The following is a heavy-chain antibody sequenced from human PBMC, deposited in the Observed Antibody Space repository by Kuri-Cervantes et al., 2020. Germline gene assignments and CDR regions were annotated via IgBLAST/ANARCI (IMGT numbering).Heavy chain of an antibody. CDR2: IWYDGSNK. D-gene: IGHD6-19*01. Sequence: GESLKISCAASGFTFSNYDIHWVRQAPGKGLEWVAVIWYDGSNKYYADSVKGRFTISRDNSKNTLYLQMNSLRAEDTAVYYCARGLSSGWLDYWGQGTLVTVSS. V-gene: IGHV3-33*01. J-gene: IGHJ4*02. CDR1: GFTFSNYD. CDR3: ARGLSSGWLDY.